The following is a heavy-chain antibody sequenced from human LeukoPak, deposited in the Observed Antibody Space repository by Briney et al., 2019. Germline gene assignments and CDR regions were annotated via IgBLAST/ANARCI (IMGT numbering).Heavy chain of an antibody. J-gene: IGHJ6*02. Sequence: PSETLSLTCTVSGGSISSYYWSWIRQPPGKGLEWIGYIYYSGSTNYNPSLKSRVTISVDTSKNQFSLKLSSVTAADTAVYYCARLTAGTFYYYYGMDVWGQGTTVTVSS. D-gene: IGHD6-13*01. CDR1: GGSISSYY. CDR3: ARLTAGTFYYYYGMDV. CDR2: IYYSGST. V-gene: IGHV4-59*08.